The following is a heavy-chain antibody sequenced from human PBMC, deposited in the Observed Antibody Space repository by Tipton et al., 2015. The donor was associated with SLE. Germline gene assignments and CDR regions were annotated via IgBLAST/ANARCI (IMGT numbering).Heavy chain of an antibody. J-gene: IGHJ6*02. D-gene: IGHD6-19*01. V-gene: IGHV4-59*11. CDR3: ARDLYSSDWKYYGMDV. CDR1: GGSISSHY. CDR2: ISYSGNT. Sequence: TLSLTCTVSGGSISSHYWSWIRQPPGKGLEWIGYISYSGNTNYNPSLKSRVTISVDTSKNQFSLELSFVTAADTAVYYCARDLYSSDWKYYGMDVWGQGTTVTVSS.